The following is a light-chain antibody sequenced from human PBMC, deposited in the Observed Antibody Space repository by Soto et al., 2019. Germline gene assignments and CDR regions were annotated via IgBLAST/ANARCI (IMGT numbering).Light chain of an antibody. CDR3: QHSYSTPFT. CDR2: AAS. J-gene: IGKJ3*01. V-gene: IGKV1-39*01. CDR1: QSISSY. Sequence: DIQMTQSPSSLSASVGDRVTITCRASQSISSYLNWYQQKPGKAPKLLIYAASSLQSGVPSRFSGSGSGTGFTLTISSLQPEDFATYCCQHSYSTPFTFGPGTKVDIK.